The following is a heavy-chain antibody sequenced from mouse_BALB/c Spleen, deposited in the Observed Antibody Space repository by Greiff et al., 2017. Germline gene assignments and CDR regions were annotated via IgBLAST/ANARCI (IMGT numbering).Heavy chain of an antibody. CDR3: ARKIWYGSSRERYFDV. CDR2: IWSGGST. V-gene: IGHV2-4-1*01. Sequence: QVQLKQSGPGLVQPSQSLSITCTASGFSLTSYGVHWVRQSPGKGLEWLGVIWSGGSTDYNAAFISRLSISKDNSKSQVFFKMNSLQADDTAIYYCARKIWYGSSRERYFDVWGEGTTVTVSS. CDR1: GFSLTSYG. J-gene: IGHJ1*01. D-gene: IGHD1-1*01.